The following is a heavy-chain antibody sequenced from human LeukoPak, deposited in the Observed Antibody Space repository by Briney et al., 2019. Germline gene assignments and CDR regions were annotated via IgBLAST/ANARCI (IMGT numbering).Heavy chain of an antibody. D-gene: IGHD6-13*01. J-gene: IGHJ4*02. Sequence: ASVKVSCKASGYTFTSYAMHWVRQAPGQSLEWMGWINAGNGNTKYSQEFQGRVTITRDTSASTAYMELSSLRSEDTAVYYCARDSGSSSWPSYFDYWGQGTLVTVSS. CDR2: INAGNGNT. CDR1: GYTFTSYA. CDR3: ARDSGSSSWPSYFDY. V-gene: IGHV1-3*01.